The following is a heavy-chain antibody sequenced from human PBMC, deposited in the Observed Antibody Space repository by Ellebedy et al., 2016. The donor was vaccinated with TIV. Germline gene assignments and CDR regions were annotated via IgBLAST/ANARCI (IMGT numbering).Heavy chain of an antibody. Sequence: PGGSLRLSCAASGFTFSSYAMSWVRQAPGKGLEWVSTISNTGSRTYYADSVEGRFIISRDTSKNTLYLQMTSLRAEDTAVYYCAKDTRGAVAEANSYYYYYGMDVWGQGTTVTVSS. CDR2: ISNTGSRT. J-gene: IGHJ6*02. V-gene: IGHV3-23*01. D-gene: IGHD6-19*01. CDR1: GFTFSSYA. CDR3: AKDTRGAVAEANSYYYYYGMDV.